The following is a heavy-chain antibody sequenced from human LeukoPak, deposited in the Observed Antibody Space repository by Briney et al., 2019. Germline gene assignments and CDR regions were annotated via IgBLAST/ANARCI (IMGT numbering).Heavy chain of an antibody. CDR3: ARGVTVFGGAPKGALDI. Sequence: SETLSLTCGVSGGAITNYYWNWIRQAPGKGLEWLGYIYYTGSTTYNPSVKSRITISLDTSKKQISLKLRSVTAADTAVFCARGVTVFGGAPKGALDIWGRGTMVTVSS. J-gene: IGHJ3*02. D-gene: IGHD3-3*01. CDR2: IYYTGST. CDR1: GGAITNYY. V-gene: IGHV4-59*01.